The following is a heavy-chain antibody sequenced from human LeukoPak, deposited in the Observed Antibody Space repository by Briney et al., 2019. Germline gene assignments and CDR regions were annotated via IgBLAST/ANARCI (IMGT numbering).Heavy chain of an antibody. V-gene: IGHV3-48*01. CDR2: ISTSGTTT. CDR1: GFTFTSYS. Sequence: GGSLRLSCAASGFTFTSYSMNWVRQAPGKGLEWVSYISTSGTTTYYADSVEGRFTISSDNAKSSLYLQMNSLRPEDTAVYYCARGPPLFDPWGQGTLVTVSS. J-gene: IGHJ5*02. CDR3: ARGPPLFDP.